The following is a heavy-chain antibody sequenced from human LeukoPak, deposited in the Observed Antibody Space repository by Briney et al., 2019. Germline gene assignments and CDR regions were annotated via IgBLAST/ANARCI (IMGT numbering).Heavy chain of an antibody. D-gene: IGHD2-2*01. J-gene: IGHJ4*02. Sequence: GGPLRLSCAASGFTFSSYGMSWVRQAPGKGLEWVSAISGSGGSTYYADSVKGRFTISRDNSKNTLYLQMNSLRAEDTAVYYCAKDSCSSTSCPAYYFDYWGQGTLVTVSS. V-gene: IGHV3-23*01. CDR1: GFTFSSYG. CDR2: ISGSGGST. CDR3: AKDSCSSTSCPAYYFDY.